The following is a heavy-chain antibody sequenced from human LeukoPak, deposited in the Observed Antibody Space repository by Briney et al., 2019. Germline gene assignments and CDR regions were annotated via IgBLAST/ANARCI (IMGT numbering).Heavy chain of an antibody. Sequence: GGSLRLSCAASGFTFSDYYMSWIRQAPGKGLEWVSYISSSSSYTNYADSVKGRFTISRDNAKNSLYLQMNSLRAEDTAVYYCARSPVYGDYASYWYFDLWGRGTLVTVSS. CDR2: ISSSSSYT. V-gene: IGHV3-11*06. J-gene: IGHJ2*01. CDR3: ARSPVYGDYASYWYFDL. D-gene: IGHD4-17*01. CDR1: GFTFSDYY.